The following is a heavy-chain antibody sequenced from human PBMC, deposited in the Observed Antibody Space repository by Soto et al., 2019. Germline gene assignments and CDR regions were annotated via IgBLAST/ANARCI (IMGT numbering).Heavy chain of an antibody. Sequence: GGSLRLSCAASGFTFSNAWMNWVRQAPGKGLEWVGRIKSKTDGGTTDYAAPVKGRFTISRDDSKNTLYLQMNSLKTEDTAVYYCTTVSHRTRYDFWSGYSYYYGMDVWGQGTTVTVSS. CDR1: GFTFSNAW. V-gene: IGHV3-15*07. CDR2: IKSKTDGGTT. CDR3: TTVSHRTRYDFWSGYSYYYGMDV. D-gene: IGHD3-3*01. J-gene: IGHJ6*02.